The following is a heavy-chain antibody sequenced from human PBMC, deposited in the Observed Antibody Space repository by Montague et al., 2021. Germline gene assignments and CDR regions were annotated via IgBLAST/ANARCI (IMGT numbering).Heavy chain of an antibody. Sequence: SESLSLTCAVYGASFKAYYWSWVRQPPGKGLEWIGEMKSSGASNYNPSLTSRVTISVDIPKKQFSLNLRSMTAADTAVYYCMGWSGFESGDFWGQGTQVIVPS. V-gene: IGHV4-34*01. D-gene: IGHD3-3*01. CDR3: MGWSGFESGDF. CDR2: MKSSGAS. CDR1: GASFKAYY. J-gene: IGHJ4*02.